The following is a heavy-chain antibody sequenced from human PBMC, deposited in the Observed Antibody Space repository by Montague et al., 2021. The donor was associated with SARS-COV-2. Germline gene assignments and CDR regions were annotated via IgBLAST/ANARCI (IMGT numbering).Heavy chain of an antibody. J-gene: IGHJ5*02. Sequence: SETLSLTCAVYGGSFSNNYWTWFRRSPGKRREWSVGINHTGSTTYNPSLKSRVTISVDTSKNQFSLQLTSVTVADTAIYYCARPFCMGMAGMPLFTWGQGTLVTVSS. V-gene: IGHV4-34*01. CDR2: INHTGST. CDR3: ARPFCMGMAGMPLFT. D-gene: IGHD6-19*01. CDR1: GGSFSNNY.